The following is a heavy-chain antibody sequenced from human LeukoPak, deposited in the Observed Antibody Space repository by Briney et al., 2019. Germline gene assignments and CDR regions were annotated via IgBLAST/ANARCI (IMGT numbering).Heavy chain of an antibody. Sequence: PSETLSLTCTVSGVSISRYYWSWIRQPPGEGLEWIGYIYYSGSTNYNPSLKSRVTISVDTSKNQFSLKLSSVTAADTAVYYCARALFRFSFYGMDVWGQGAKVTVS. CDR2: IYYSGST. V-gene: IGHV4-59*01. J-gene: IGHJ6*02. D-gene: IGHD3-3*01. CDR3: ARALFRFSFYGMDV. CDR1: GVSISRYY.